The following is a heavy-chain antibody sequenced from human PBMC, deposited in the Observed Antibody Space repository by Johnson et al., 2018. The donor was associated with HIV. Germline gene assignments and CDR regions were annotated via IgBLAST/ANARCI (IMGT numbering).Heavy chain of an antibody. V-gene: IGHV3-20*04. CDR3: ARARYTSDWYLYDAFDL. Sequence: VQLVESGGGVVRPGGSLRLSCAASGFIFDDYGMTWVRQVPGKGLEWVSGINWNGGSIGYADSVKGRFTISRDNAKSSLYLQMKSLRPEDTALYYCARARYTSDWYLYDAFDLWGQGTMVTVSS. D-gene: IGHD6-13*01. CDR1: GFIFDDYG. J-gene: IGHJ3*01. CDR2: INWNGGSI.